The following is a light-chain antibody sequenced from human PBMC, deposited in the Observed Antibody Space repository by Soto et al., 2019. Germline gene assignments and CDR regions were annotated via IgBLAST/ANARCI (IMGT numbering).Light chain of an antibody. J-gene: IGLJ2*01. CDR2: EVT. CDR1: SSDLGNYNF. CDR3: SSYAGSNNFVI. V-gene: IGLV2-8*01. Sequence: QAVVTQPPSASGSPGQSVTISCTGTSSDLGNYNFVSWYQQHPGKAPKLIIYEVTKRPSGVPDRFSGSKSGNMASLTVSGLQAEDEGDYYCSSYAGSNNFVIFGGGTKLTVL.